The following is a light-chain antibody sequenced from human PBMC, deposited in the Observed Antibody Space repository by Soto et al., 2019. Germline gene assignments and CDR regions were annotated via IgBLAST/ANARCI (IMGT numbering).Light chain of an antibody. V-gene: IGLV1-40*01. CDR3: PAYDYSLNASV. J-gene: IGLJ3*02. CDR1: SSNLGAGYD. Sequence: QSVLTQPPSVSGAPGQRVTISCTGNSSNLGAGYDVHWYRQLPGAAPKLVIFGNRNRPSGVPERFPGSKSGTSASLAITGLQGEDEADYYCPAYDYSLNASVFGGGTKVTVL. CDR2: GNR.